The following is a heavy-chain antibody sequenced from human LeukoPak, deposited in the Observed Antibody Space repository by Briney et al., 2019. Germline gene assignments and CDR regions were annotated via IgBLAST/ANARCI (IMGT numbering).Heavy chain of an antibody. CDR2: ISPGSSFR. J-gene: IGHJ4*02. CDR1: GFTFSTYS. CDR3: ARLDVGATPYYFDY. V-gene: IGHV3-21*01. Sequence: GGSLRLSCAASGFTFSTYSMNWVRQAPGKGLEWVSSISPGSSFRFYADSVKGRFTISRDDAKNSLYLQMNSLRAEDTAIYYCARLDVGATPYYFDYWGQGTLVTVSS. D-gene: IGHD1-26*01.